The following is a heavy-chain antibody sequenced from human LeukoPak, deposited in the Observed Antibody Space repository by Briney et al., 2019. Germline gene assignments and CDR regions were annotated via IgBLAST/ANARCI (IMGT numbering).Heavy chain of an antibody. V-gene: IGHV3-48*03. CDR2: ITGSGNYI. Sequence: GGSLRLSCAASGFTFSDCEMNWVRQAPGKGLEWVSYITGSGNYIYYADSVKGRFTISRDNAKNSLYLQMNSLRAEDTAVYYCARGLSSSFFYGMDVWGQGTTVTVSS. J-gene: IGHJ6*02. D-gene: IGHD2-2*01. CDR1: GFTFSDCE. CDR3: ARGLSSSFFYGMDV.